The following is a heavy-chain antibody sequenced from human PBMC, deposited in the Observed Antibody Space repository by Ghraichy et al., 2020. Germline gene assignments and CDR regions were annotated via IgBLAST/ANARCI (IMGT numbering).Heavy chain of an antibody. CDR2: IYYSGST. V-gene: IGHV4-30-4*01. D-gene: IGHD6-25*01. CDR3: ARVTHSSGEFDY. CDR1: GGSISSGDYY. Sequence: SETLSLTCTVSGGSISSGDYYWSWIRQPPGKGLEWIGYIYYSGSTYYNPSLKSRVTISVDTSKNQFSLKLSSVTAADTAVYYCARVTHSSGEFDYWGQGTLVTVSS. J-gene: IGHJ4*02.